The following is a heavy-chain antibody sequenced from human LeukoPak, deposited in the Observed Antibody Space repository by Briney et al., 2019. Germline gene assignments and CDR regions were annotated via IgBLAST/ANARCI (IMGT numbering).Heavy chain of an antibody. CDR2: ISAYNGNT. D-gene: IGHD1/OR15-1a*01. CDR3: ARDIWDTPFAWKNEQTATFDY. V-gene: IGHV1-18*01. CDR1: GYTFTSYG. Sequence: GASVKVSCKASGYTFTSYGISWVRQAPGQRLEWMGWISAYNGNTNYAQKLQGRVTMTTDTSTSTAYMELRSLRSDDTAVYYCARDIWDTPFAWKNEQTATFDYWGQGTLVTVSS. J-gene: IGHJ4*02.